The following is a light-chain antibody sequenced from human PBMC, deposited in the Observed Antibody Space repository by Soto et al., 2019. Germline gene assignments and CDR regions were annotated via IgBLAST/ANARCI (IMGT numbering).Light chain of an antibody. CDR2: KAS. CDR1: QSISSW. CDR3: HQYDSYSHWT. J-gene: IGKJ1*01. V-gene: IGKV1-5*03. Sequence: DIQMTQSPSTLSASVGDRVTIACRASQSISSWLAWFQQKPGKAPKLLIYKASSLESGVPSRFSGSGSGTEFTLTISSLQPDDFATYYCHQYDSYSHWTFGQGTKVEIK.